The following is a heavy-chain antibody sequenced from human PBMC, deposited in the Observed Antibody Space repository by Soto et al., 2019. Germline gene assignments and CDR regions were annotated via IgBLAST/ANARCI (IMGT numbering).Heavy chain of an antibody. D-gene: IGHD5-18*01. CDR1: GGSFSGYY. CDR2: LTHSGST. V-gene: IGHV4-34*01. CDR3: ARGSRTAMVTGYYYYGMDV. J-gene: IGHJ6*02. Sequence: NLSETLSSTGAVYGGSFSGYYCSWIRQPPWRWLEWIGELTHSGSTNYNPSLKSRVTISVDTSKNQFSLKLSSVTAADTAVYYCARGSRTAMVTGYYYYGMDVWGQGTTVTVSS.